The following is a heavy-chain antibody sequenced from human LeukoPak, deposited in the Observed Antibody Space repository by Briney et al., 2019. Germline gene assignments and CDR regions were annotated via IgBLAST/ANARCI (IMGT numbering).Heavy chain of an antibody. J-gene: IGHJ5*02. CDR1: GYTFTSYD. CDR3: ARSKTGSLGNWFDL. V-gene: IGHV1-8*01. Sequence: GASVKVSCKASGYTFTSYDINWVRQATGQGLEWMGWMNPNSGYTGYAQKFQARVTVARNTSINTAYMELSSLRSEDTAVYYCARSKTGSLGNWFDLWGQGTLVTVSS. CDR2: MNPNSGYT. D-gene: IGHD1-1*01.